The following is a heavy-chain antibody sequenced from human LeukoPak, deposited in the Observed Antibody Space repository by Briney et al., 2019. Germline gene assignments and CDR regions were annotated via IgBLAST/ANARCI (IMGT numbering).Heavy chain of an antibody. J-gene: IGHJ4*02. CDR2: ISGSGGST. V-gene: IGHV3-23*01. D-gene: IGHD3-9*01. CDR3: AKADYDILGFDY. Sequence: PGGSLRLSCAASGFTFSSYAMSWVRQAPGKGLGWVSAISGSGGSTYYADSVKGRFTISRDNSKNTLYLQMNSLRAEDTAVYYCAKADYDILGFDYWGQGTLVTVSS. CDR1: GFTFSSYA.